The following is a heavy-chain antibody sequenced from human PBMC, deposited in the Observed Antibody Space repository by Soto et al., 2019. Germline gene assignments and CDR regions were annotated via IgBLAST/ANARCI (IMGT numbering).Heavy chain of an antibody. D-gene: IGHD3-10*01. CDR3: AAVGHDYFDY. J-gene: IGHJ4*02. Sequence: SVEVACKASGFTFSSSAVQWVRQARGQRLEWIGWIVVGSGNTNYAQKFQERVTITRDMSTSAAYMELSSLRSEDTAVYYCAAVGHDYFDYWGQGTLVTVSS. CDR1: GFTFSSSA. V-gene: IGHV1-58*01. CDR2: IVVGSGNT.